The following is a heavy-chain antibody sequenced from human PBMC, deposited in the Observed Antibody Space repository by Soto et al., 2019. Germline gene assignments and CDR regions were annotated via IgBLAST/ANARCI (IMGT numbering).Heavy chain of an antibody. CDR1: GFTFSSYS. V-gene: IGHV3-48*01. CDR2: ISSSSSTI. D-gene: IGHD3-10*01. CDR3: ARGLEFGEFDY. J-gene: IGHJ4*02. Sequence: GGSLRLSCAASGFTFSSYSMNWVRQAPGKGLEWVSYISSSSSTIYYADSVKGRFTISRDNAKNSLYLQMNSLRAEDTAVYYCARGLEFGEFDYWGQGTLVTVSS.